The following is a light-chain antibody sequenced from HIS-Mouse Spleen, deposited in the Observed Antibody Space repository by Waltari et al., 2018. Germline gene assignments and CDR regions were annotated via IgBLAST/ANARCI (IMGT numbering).Light chain of an antibody. CDR2: EGS. J-gene: IGLJ3*02. Sequence: QSALTQPASVSGSPGQSITISCTGTSSDVGSYNLVSSYQQHPGKAPKLMIYEGSKRTSGVSNIFSGSKSGNTASLTISGLQAEDEADYYCCSYAGSSTWVFGGGTKLTVL. CDR1: SSDVGSYNL. V-gene: IGLV2-23*01. CDR3: CSYAGSSTWV.